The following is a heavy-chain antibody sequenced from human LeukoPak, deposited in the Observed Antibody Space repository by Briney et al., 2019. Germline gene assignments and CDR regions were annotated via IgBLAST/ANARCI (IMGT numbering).Heavy chain of an antibody. Sequence: GGSLRLSCAASEFTFSSYDMHWVRQATGKGLEWVSAIGTAGDTYYPGSVKGRFTISRENAKNSLYLQMNSLRAGDTAVYYCARSSSNDYGDYSDYYCYGMDVWGQGTTVTVSS. V-gene: IGHV3-13*01. J-gene: IGHJ6*02. CDR3: ARSSSNDYGDYSDYYCYGMDV. CDR2: IGTAGDT. D-gene: IGHD4-17*01. CDR1: EFTFSSYD.